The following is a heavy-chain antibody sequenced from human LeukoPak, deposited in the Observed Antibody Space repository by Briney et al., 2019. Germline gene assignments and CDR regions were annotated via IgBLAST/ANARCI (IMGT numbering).Heavy chain of an antibody. J-gene: IGHJ5*02. V-gene: IGHV4-59*12. CDR2: IYYSGST. Sequence: SETLSLTCTVSGGSISSYYWSWIRQPPGKGLEWIGYIYYSGSTNYNPSLKSRVTISVDTSKNQFSLKLSSVTAADTAVYYCARDIMAGIENWFDPWGQGTLVTVSS. D-gene: IGHD6-19*01. CDR3: ARDIMAGIENWFDP. CDR1: GGSISSYY.